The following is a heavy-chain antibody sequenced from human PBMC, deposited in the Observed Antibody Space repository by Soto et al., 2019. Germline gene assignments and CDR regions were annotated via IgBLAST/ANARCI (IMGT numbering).Heavy chain of an antibody. D-gene: IGHD2-8*01. CDR3: ASTHCTNGVCYPNY. CDR2: TYYRSKWYN. J-gene: IGHJ4*02. V-gene: IGHV6-1*01. CDR1: GDSVSSNSAA. Sequence: SQTLSLTCAISGDSVSSNSAAWNWIRQSPSRGLEWLGRTYYRSKWYNDYAVSVKSRITVNPDTSKNQFSLQLNSVTPEDTAVYYCASTHCTNGVCYPNYWGQGTLVTVSS.